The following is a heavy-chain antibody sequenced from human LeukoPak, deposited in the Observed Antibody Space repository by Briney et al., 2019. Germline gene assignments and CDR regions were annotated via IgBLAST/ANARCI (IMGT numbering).Heavy chain of an antibody. V-gene: IGHV3-33*01. CDR2: IWDDGSNK. J-gene: IGHJ3*02. D-gene: IGHD3-9*01. Sequence: GRSLRLSCAASGFTFGSYGIHWVRQAPGKWLDWVAVIWDDGSNKYYADSVNCRFTMSRDNSKNTLYLQMNVLRAEDAAVYYCARVSRYFASCGAFDIWGQGTMVTVSS. CDR3: ARVSRYFASCGAFDI. CDR1: GFTFGSYG.